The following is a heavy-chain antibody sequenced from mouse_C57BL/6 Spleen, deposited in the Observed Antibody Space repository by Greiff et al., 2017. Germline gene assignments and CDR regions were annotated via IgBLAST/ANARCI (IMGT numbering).Heavy chain of an antibody. Sequence: VQLQQPGAELVKPGASVKMPCKASGYTFTSYWITWVKQRPGQGLEWIGDIYPGSGSTNYNEKFKSKATLTVDTSSSTAYMQLSSLTSEDSAGYYCAKRAGYYEGYFDVWGTGTTVTVSS. J-gene: IGHJ1*03. V-gene: IGHV1-55*01. D-gene: IGHD2-3*01. CDR3: AKRAGYYEGYFDV. CDR1: GYTFTSYW. CDR2: IYPGSGST.